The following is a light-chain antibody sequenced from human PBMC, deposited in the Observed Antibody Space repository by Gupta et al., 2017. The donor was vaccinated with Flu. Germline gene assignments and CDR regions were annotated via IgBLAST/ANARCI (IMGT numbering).Light chain of an antibody. V-gene: IGKV3-11*01. CDR1: QGLVNY. CDR3: HQRSIWPQVT. J-gene: IGKJ5*01. CDR2: DAA. Sequence: ATLSLSPGERATPSCRASQGLVNYLAWYHQKPGQAPRLLIYDAANRATGIPARFSGSGSGTDFTLTISSREPEDFAVYYCHQRSIWPQVTFGQGTRLDIK.